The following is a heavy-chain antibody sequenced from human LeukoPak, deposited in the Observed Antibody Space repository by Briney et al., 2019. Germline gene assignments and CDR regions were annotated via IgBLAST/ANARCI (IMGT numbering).Heavy chain of an antibody. Sequence: GGSLRLSCAASGFTFSGYGMSWVRQAPGKGLKWVSAISGSGGSTYYADSVKGRFTISRENAKNSLYLQMNSLRAGDTAVYYCARESSGGNFDYWGQGTLATVSS. J-gene: IGHJ4*02. CDR2: ISGSGGST. CDR3: ARESSGGNFDY. D-gene: IGHD6-19*01. V-gene: IGHV3-23*01. CDR1: GFTFSGYG.